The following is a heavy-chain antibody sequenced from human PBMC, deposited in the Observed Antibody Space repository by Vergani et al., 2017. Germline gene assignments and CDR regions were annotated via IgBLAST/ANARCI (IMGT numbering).Heavy chain of an antibody. J-gene: IGHJ4*02. CDR2: ISSSSSYI. D-gene: IGHD3-9*01. Sequence: EVHLVESGGGLVKPGGSLRLSCAASGFTFSSYNMNWVRQAPGKGLEWVSSISSSSSYIYYADSVKGRFTISRDNAKNSLYLQMNSLRAEDTAVYYCAREYSGIRIYYFDYWGQGTLVTVSA. CDR3: AREYSGIRIYYFDY. V-gene: IGHV3-21*01. CDR1: GFTFSSYN.